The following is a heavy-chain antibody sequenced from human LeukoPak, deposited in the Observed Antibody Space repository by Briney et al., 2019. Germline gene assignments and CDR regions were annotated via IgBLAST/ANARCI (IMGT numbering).Heavy chain of an antibody. J-gene: IGHJ4*02. CDR1: GGSFSGYY. Sequence: SETLSLTCAVYGGSFSGYYWSWIRQPAGKGLEWIGRIYTSGSTNYNPSLKSRVTMSVDTSKNQFSLKLSSVTAADTAVYYCAREVGGSYYRPFDYWGQGTLVTVSS. CDR2: IYTSGST. V-gene: IGHV4-4*07. CDR3: AREVGGSYYRPFDY. D-gene: IGHD1-26*01.